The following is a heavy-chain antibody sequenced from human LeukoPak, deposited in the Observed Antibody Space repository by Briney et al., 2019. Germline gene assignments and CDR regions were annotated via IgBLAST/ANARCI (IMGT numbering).Heavy chain of an antibody. CDR3: AREVYYYCSGIYYKFAY. CDR2: ISSSGNT. J-gene: IGHJ4*02. V-gene: IGHV4-4*07. D-gene: IGHD3-10*01. Sequence: SETLSLTCNFSDASHSTCCWSRNRQPAGKGLEWIGHISSSGNTNYNPSLKSRVTMSVDTSKNHFSLKLTSVTAADTAVYYCAREVYYYCSGIYYKFAYCRQATLVTVSS. CDR1: DASHSTCC.